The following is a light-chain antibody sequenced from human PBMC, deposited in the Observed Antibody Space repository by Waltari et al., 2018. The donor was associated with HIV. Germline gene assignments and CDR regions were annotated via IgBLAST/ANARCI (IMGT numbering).Light chain of an antibody. J-gene: IGKJ1*01. CDR2: GAS. CDR3: QQYATSPVT. CDR1: PSVRTNF. V-gene: IGKV3-20*01. Sequence: VLTQSPGTLSLSPGGRATLPCRASPSVRTNFLAWYQQKRGQAPRLLIYGASTRATGIPDRFSGSGSGTDFTLTISRLEPEDFAVYFCQQYATSPVTFGHGTKVDIK.